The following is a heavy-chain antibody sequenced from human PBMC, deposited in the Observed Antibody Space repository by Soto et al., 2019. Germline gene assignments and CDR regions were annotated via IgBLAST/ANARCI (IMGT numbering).Heavy chain of an antibody. J-gene: IGHJ4*02. Sequence: QLQLQESGPGLVKPSETLSLTCTVSGGSISSSSYYWGWIRQPPGKGLEWVSFISSSGTTIYYADSVKGRFTISRDNAKNSLYLQMNSLRAEDTAVYYCVYGYYFDYWGQGTLVTVSS. V-gene: IGHV3-11*04. CDR2: ISSSGTTI. CDR1: GGSISSSSYY. CDR3: VYGYYFDY. D-gene: IGHD3-10*01.